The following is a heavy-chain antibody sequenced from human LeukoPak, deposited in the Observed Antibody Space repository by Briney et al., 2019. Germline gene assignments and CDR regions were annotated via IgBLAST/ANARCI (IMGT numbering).Heavy chain of an antibody. CDR1: GFTFSTYW. Sequence: PGGSLRLSCAASGFTFSTYWMTWVRQAPGKGLEWVANIMQDGSGKYYVDSVKGRFTISRDNAKNSLYLQMNSLRAEDTAVYYCARGDYYGSGSYSYFDYWGQGTLVTVSS. V-gene: IGHV3-7*02. CDR2: IMQDGSGK. J-gene: IGHJ4*02. CDR3: ARGDYYGSGSYSYFDY. D-gene: IGHD3-10*01.